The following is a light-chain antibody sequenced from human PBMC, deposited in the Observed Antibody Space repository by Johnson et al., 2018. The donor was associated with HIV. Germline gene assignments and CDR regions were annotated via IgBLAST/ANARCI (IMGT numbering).Light chain of an antibody. Sequence: QPVLTQPPSVSAARGQTVTISCSGSSSNVGSSFVSWYRQVPGTAPKLLIYDNNKRPSGIPGRFSGSKSGPSATLGITGLQTGDEADYYCGTWDSSLTSYVFGAGTNVTVL. CDR2: DNN. CDR3: GTWDSSLTSYV. V-gene: IGLV1-51*01. J-gene: IGLJ1*01. CDR1: SSNVGSSF.